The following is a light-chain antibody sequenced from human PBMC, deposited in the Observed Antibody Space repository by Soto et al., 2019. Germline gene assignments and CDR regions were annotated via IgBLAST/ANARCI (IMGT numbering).Light chain of an antibody. CDR3: RQRDSLPLT. CDR1: QSVSNY. V-gene: IGKV3-11*01. CDR2: DAT. J-gene: IGKJ4*01. Sequence: EIVLTQSPATLSLSPGERATLSCRASQSVSNYLVWFQQKPGQAPRLLIDDATNRATGIPARFTGSGSWSDFTLTISSLEPEDFGVYYCRQRDSLPLTFGRGTKVEIK.